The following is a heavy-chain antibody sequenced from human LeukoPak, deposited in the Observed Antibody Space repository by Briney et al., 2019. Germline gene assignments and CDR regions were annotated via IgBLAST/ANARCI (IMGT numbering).Heavy chain of an antibody. CDR3: VKDQSYYYDSSGYYAY. CDR2: ISGNGGST. D-gene: IGHD3-22*01. J-gene: IGHJ4*02. CDR1: GFTLNNYG. V-gene: IGHV3-23*01. Sequence: SGGTLRLSCAAAGFTLNNYGMSWVRQAPGKGLEWVSGISGNGGSTFYADSVKGRFTISRDNSKNTLYLQVNSLRAEDTAVYYCVKDQSYYYDSSGYYAYWGQETLVTVSS.